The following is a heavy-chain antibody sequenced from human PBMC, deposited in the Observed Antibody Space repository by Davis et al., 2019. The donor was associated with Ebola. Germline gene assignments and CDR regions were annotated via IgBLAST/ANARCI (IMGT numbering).Heavy chain of an antibody. V-gene: IGHV3-7*01. Sequence: GESLKISCAASGFTFSSYAMSWVRQAPGKGLEWVANIKQDGSEKYYVDSVKGRFTISRDNAKNSLYLQMNSLRAEDTAVYYCARPIYYGSGSPPFDYWGQGTLVTVSS. D-gene: IGHD3-10*01. CDR3: ARPIYYGSGSPPFDY. CDR1: GFTFSSYA. J-gene: IGHJ4*02. CDR2: IKQDGSEK.